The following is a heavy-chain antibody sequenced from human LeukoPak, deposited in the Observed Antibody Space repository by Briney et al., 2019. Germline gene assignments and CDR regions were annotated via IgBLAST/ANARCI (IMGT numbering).Heavy chain of an antibody. CDR1: GYTFNGHH. D-gene: IGHD3-10*01. V-gene: IGHV1-2*02. CDR2: INPNSGGT. J-gene: IGHJ4*02. CDR3: ERGIYNDY. Sequence: ASVKVSCKASGYTFNGHHIHWVRRAPGQGLEWMGWINPNSGGTNYAQNFQGRVTMTRDTSISTAYMELLRLRSDDTAVYYCERGIYNDYWGQGTLVTVSS.